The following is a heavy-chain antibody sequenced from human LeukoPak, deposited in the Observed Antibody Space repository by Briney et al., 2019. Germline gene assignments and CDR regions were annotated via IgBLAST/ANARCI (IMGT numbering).Heavy chain of an antibody. D-gene: IGHD3-10*01. Sequence: PSETLSLTCTVSGGSISSGSYYWSWIRQPAGKGLDWIGRIYTTGSTNYNPSLKSRVTISVDTSKNQFSLKLSSVTAADTAVYYCARTPITMVRGVTVYFDYWGQGTLVTVSS. CDR3: ARTPITMVRGVTVYFDY. CDR2: IYTTGST. V-gene: IGHV4-61*02. CDR1: GGSISSGSYY. J-gene: IGHJ4*02.